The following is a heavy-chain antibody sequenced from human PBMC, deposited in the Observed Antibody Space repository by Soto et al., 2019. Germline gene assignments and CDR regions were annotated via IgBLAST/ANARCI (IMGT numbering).Heavy chain of an antibody. D-gene: IGHD2-15*01. Sequence: SETLSLTCTVSGGSISSGGYYWSWIRQHPGKGLEWIGYIYYSGSTYYNPSLKSRVTISVDTSKNQFSLKLGSVTAADMAVYYCARRYGGNFDYWGQGTLVTVSS. V-gene: IGHV4-31*03. J-gene: IGHJ4*02. CDR3: ARRYGGNFDY. CDR1: GGSISSGGYY. CDR2: IYYSGST.